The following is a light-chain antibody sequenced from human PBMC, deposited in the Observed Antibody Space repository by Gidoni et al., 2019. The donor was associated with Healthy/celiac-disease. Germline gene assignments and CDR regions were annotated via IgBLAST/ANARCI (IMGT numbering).Light chain of an antibody. V-gene: IGKV1-5*03. CDR2: KAS. CDR3: QQYNS. Sequence: DIQMTQSPSTLSASVGDRVTITCRASQSISSWLAWYQQKPGKAPNLLIYKASSLESGVPSRFSGSGSGTEFTLTISSLQPDDFATYYCQQYNSFGQGTKLEIK. CDR1: QSISSW. J-gene: IGKJ2*01.